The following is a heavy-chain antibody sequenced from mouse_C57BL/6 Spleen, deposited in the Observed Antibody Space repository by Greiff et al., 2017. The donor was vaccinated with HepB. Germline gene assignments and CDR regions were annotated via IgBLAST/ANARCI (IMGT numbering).Heavy chain of an antibody. J-gene: IGHJ4*01. CDR1: GYTFTSYG. CDR2: IYPRSGDT. V-gene: IGHV1-81*01. Sequence: QVQLQQSGAELARPGASVKLSCKASGYTFTSYGISWVKQRTGQGLEWIGEIYPRSGDTNYNEKFKGKATLTADKSSSTAYMELRSLTSEDSAVYFCANIPSKDSYAMDYWGQGTSVTVSS. CDR3: ANIPSKDSYAMDY.